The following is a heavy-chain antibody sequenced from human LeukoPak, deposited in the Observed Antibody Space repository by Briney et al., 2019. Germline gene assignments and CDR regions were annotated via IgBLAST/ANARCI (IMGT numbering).Heavy chain of an antibody. CDR2: IYTSGST. D-gene: IGHD1-26*01. CDR1: GGSISSGSYY. J-gene: IGHJ4*02. Sequence: PSQTLSLTCTVSGGSISSGSYYWSWIRQPAGKGLEWIGRIYTSGSTNYNPSLKSRVTISVDTSKNQFSLKLSSVTAADTAVYYCARMEVAVGATDYWGQGTLVTVSS. V-gene: IGHV4-61*02. CDR3: ARMEVAVGATDY.